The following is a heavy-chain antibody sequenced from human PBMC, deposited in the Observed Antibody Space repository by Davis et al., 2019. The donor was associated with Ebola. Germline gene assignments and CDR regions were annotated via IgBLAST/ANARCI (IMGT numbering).Heavy chain of an antibody. J-gene: IGHJ4*02. CDR2: INPNTGGT. CDR3: ATEYTVSGVVVPKFED. CDR1: GYLFTNYF. Sequence: ASVTVSCKASGYLFTNYFIHWVRQAPAQELDWMGSINPNTGGTTFAQKFQDRVSVTRDTSISNAYMELRSLRSDDSAVYYCATEYTVSGVVVPKFEDWGQGTRVTVSS. V-gene: IGHV1-2*02. D-gene: IGHD3-3*01.